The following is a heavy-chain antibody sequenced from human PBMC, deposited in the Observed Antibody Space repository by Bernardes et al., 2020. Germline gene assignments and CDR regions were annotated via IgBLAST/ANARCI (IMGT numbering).Heavy chain of an antibody. CDR3: AKDRRSTMIVVARPNWFDP. V-gene: IGHV1-18*01. CDR2: ISAYNGNT. Sequence: ASVKVSCKASGYTFTSYGISWVRQAPGQGLEWMGWISAYNGNTNYAQKLQGRVTMTTDTSTSTAYMELRSLRAEDTAVYYCAKDRRSTMIVVARPNWFDPWGQGTLVTVSS. D-gene: IGHD3-22*01. CDR1: GYTFTSYG. J-gene: IGHJ5*02.